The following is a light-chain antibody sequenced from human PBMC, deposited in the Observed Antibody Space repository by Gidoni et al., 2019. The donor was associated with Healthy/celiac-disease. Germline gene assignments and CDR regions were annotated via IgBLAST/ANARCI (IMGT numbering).Light chain of an antibody. Sequence: QSVLTQPPSVSGAPGQRVTISCTGISSNIGAGYDLHWYQQLPGTAPKLLIYGNSNRPSGVPDRFSGSKSGTSASLAITGLQAEDEADYYCQSYDSSLSGFYVFGTGTKVTVL. V-gene: IGLV1-40*01. CDR3: QSYDSSLSGFYV. CDR1: SSNIGAGYD. CDR2: GNS. J-gene: IGLJ1*01.